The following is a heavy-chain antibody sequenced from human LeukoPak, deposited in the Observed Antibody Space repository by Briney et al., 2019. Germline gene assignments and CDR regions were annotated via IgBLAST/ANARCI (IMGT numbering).Heavy chain of an antibody. Sequence: PWWSLRLSCAASGFSVSDYYMNWVRQAPGKGLEWVSFIYSDGSTYYADSVKGRFTISRDNSKNTLYLQMTSLRVEDTAVYYCARDDVPVIWGQGTLVTVSS. J-gene: IGHJ4*02. CDR2: IYSDGST. D-gene: IGHD2/OR15-2a*01. CDR1: GFSVSDYY. V-gene: IGHV3-53*01. CDR3: ARDDVPVI.